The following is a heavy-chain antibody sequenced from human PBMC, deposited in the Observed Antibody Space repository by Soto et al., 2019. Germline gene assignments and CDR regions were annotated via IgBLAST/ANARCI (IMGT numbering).Heavy chain of an antibody. CDR2: ISGSGGST. CDR3: AKAFPALWVTGYKYYFDY. V-gene: IGHV3-23*01. D-gene: IGHD3-9*01. Sequence: PGGSLRLSCAASGFTFSSDAMSWVRQAPGKGLEWVSAISGSGGSTYYADSVKGRFTISRDNSKNTLYLQMNSLRAEDTAVYYCAKAFPALWVTGYKYYFDYWGQGTLVTAPQ. J-gene: IGHJ4*02. CDR1: GFTFSSDA.